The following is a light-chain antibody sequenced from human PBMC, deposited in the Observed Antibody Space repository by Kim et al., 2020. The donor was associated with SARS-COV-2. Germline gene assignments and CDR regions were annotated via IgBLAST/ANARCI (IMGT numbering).Light chain of an antibody. V-gene: IGLV3-9*01. J-gene: IGLJ3*02. CDR3: QVWDSSTWV. Sequence: SVALGQTASITCGGNNMVRRNVRWYQQRPGQAPVLVIYRDYNRPSGIPERFSGSNSGNTATLTISRAQDGDEADYYCQVWDSSTWVFGGGTQLTVL. CDR2: RDY. CDR1: NMVRRN.